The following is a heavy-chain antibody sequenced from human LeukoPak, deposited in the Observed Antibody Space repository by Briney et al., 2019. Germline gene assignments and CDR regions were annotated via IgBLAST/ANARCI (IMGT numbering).Heavy chain of an antibody. D-gene: IGHD1-26*01. Sequence: SETLSLTCAVSGGSITRGSYYWTWIRQPPGKGLEWIGYIYYSGSTNYNPSLKSRVTISVDTSKNQFSLKLSSVTAADTAVYYCARDRYGGTNFDYWGQGTLVTVSS. CDR1: GGSITRGSYY. V-gene: IGHV4-61*01. CDR3: ARDRYGGTNFDY. J-gene: IGHJ4*02. CDR2: IYYSGST.